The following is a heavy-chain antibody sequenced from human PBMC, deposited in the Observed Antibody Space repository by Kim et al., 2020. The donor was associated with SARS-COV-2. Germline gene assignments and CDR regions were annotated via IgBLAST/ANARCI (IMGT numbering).Heavy chain of an antibody. D-gene: IGHD4-17*01. J-gene: IGHJ1*01. CDR3: GRSQNFGAYCVVGF. V-gene: IGHV7-4-1*02. Sequence: ASVKVSCKASGYTFTSYGMNWVRQAPGQGLQWMGWINTKTGNAMYAQAFTGRFVFSFDTSVDTAFMEITALKDEDTAVYYCGRSQNFGAYCVVGFWGHVT. CDR2: INTKTGNA. CDR1: GYTFTSYG.